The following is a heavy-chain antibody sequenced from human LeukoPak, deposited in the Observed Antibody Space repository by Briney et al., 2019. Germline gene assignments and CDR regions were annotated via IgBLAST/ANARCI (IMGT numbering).Heavy chain of an antibody. V-gene: IGHV1-18*01. J-gene: IGHJ4*02. CDR1: GYTFTSYG. Sequence: ASVKVSCKASGYTFTSYGISWVRQAPGQGLEWMGWISAYNGNTNYAQKLQGRVTMTTDTSTSTAYMELRSLRSDDTAVYYCARTCPREGAKSKSLDYWGQGTLVTVSS. CDR3: ARTCPREGAKSKSLDY. CDR2: ISAYNGNT.